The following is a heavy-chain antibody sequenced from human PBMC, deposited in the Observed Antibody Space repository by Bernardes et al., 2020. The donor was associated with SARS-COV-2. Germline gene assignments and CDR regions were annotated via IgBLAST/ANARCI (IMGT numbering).Heavy chain of an antibody. CDR1: GFTFDDYA. CDR3: AKAPPDYYDSSGAFDI. J-gene: IGHJ3*02. CDR2: ISWNSGSI. V-gene: IGHV3-9*01. D-gene: IGHD3-22*01. Sequence: GGSLRLSCAASGFTFDDYAMHWVRQAPGKGLEWVSGISWNSGSIGYADSVKGRFTISRDNAKNSLYLQMNSLRAEDTALYYCAKAPPDYYDSSGAFDIWGQGTMVTVSS.